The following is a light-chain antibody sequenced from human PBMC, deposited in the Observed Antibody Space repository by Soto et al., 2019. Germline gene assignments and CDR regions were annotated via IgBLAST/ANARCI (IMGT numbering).Light chain of an antibody. CDR3: QQFHSFPIT. Sequence: DIPMTQSPSTLSASAGDRVTITCRASQSINIWLAWYQQRPGKAPKLLISDASSLESGVPSRFSGSGSGTEFTLTISSLQPDDFATYYCQQFHSFPITFGQGTRLEIE. CDR1: QSINIW. CDR2: DAS. V-gene: IGKV1-5*01. J-gene: IGKJ5*01.